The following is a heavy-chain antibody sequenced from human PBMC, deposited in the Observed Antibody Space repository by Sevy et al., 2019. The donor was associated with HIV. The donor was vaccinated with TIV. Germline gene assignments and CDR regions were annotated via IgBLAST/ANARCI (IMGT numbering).Heavy chain of an antibody. CDR1: GGSISSGGYY. Sequence: SETLSLTCTVSGGSISSGGYYWSWIRQPAGKGLEWLGRIYTSGSTNYNPSLKSRVTISVDTSKNQFSLKLSSVTAADTAVYYCARAPRDDILTGYYRAFDYWGQGTLVTVSS. J-gene: IGHJ4*02. V-gene: IGHV4-61*02. CDR2: IYTSGST. CDR3: ARAPRDDILTGYYRAFDY. D-gene: IGHD3-9*01.